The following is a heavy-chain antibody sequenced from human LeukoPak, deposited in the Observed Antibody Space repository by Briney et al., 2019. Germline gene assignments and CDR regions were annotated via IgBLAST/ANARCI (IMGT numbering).Heavy chain of an antibody. CDR3: ARAYFSSWYMNWFDP. CDR1: DYSISSGYY. Sequence: SETLSLTCTVSDYSISSGYYWGWIRQPPGKGLEWIGSIYPSGSTYYYPSLKSRVTISLDTSKNQFSLKLSSVTAADTAVYYCARAYFSSWYMNWFDPWGQGILVTVSS. CDR2: IYPSGST. J-gene: IGHJ5*02. V-gene: IGHV4-38-2*02. D-gene: IGHD6-13*01.